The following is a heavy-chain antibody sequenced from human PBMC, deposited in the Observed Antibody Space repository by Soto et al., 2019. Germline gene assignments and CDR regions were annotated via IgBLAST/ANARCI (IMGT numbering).Heavy chain of an antibody. D-gene: IGHD5-12*01. CDR2: IYSGGST. CDR3: ASPIRRIVAAKGY. J-gene: IGHJ4*02. V-gene: IGHV3-53*01. Sequence: EVQLVESGGGLIQPGGSLRLSCAASGFTVSSNYMSWVRQAPGKGLEWVSVIYSGGSTYYADSVKGRFTISRDNSKNTLDLQMNSLRAEDTAVYYCASPIRRIVAAKGYWGQGTLVTVSS. CDR1: GFTVSSNY.